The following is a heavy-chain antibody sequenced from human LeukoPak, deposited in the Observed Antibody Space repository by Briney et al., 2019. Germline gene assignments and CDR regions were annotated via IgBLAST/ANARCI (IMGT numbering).Heavy chain of an antibody. J-gene: IGHJ6*03. Sequence: GGTLRLSCAASGFTFSSYAMHWVRQAPGKGLEWVAVISYDGSNKYYADSVKGRFTISRDNSKNTLYLQMNSLRAEDTAVYYCAKDGADLVVVPAAISYYYYYYMDVWGKGTTVTISS. V-gene: IGHV3-30*04. CDR2: ISYDGSNK. D-gene: IGHD2-2*01. CDR3: AKDGADLVVVPAAISYYYYYYMDV. CDR1: GFTFSSYA.